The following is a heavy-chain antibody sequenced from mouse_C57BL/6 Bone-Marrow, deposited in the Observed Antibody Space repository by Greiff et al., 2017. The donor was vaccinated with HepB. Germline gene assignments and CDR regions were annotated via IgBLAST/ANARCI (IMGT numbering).Heavy chain of an antibody. CDR3: ARRPYYFYAMDY. V-gene: IGHV5-17*01. CDR2: ISSGSSTI. CDR1: GFTFSDYG. J-gene: IGHJ4*01. D-gene: IGHD2-10*01. Sequence: VQLKESGGGLVKPGGSLKLSCAASGFTFSDYGMHWVRQAPEKGLEWVAYISSGSSTIYYADTVKGRFTISRDNAKNTLFLQMTSLRSEDTAMYYCARRPYYFYAMDYWGQGTSVTVSS.